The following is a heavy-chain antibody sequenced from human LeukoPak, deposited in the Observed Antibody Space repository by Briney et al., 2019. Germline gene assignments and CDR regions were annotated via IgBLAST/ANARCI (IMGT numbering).Heavy chain of an antibody. CDR1: GYTFTSYY. V-gene: IGHV1-46*01. CDR3: ARQRIADAFDI. D-gene: IGHD2-15*01. J-gene: IGHJ3*02. CDR2: INPSGGST. Sequence: ASVKVSCKASGYTFTSYYMHWVRQAPGQGLEWMGIINPSGGSTSYAQKFQGRVTMTRDTSTSTVYMELSSLRSEDTAVCYCARQRIADAFDIWGQGTMVTVSS.